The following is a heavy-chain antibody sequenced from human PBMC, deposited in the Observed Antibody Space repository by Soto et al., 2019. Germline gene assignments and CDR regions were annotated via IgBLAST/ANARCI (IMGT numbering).Heavy chain of an antibody. CDR2: ISHRSLTI. CDR1: GFTFSDHY. D-gene: IGHD6-6*01. V-gene: IGHV3-11*01. J-gene: IGHJ4*02. CDR3: ARGGGSSPFDY. Sequence: PGGSLRLSCAAPGFTFSDHYMAWFRQTPERGLEWLAYISHRSLTIYHARSVKDRFTISRGDATDSLYLQLNSLRVEDTAVYFCARGGGSSPFDYWGQGTVVTVSS.